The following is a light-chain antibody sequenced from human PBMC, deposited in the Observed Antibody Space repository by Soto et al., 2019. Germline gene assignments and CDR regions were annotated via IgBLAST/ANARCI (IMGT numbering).Light chain of an antibody. Sequence: VIMHSAGTRSGSLGESAALSCRASQSVDGYLAWYQQKPGQAPRLLIYGASTRATGVTARFRGGGSGTEFTLTISSLQSEDSAVYYCQQYHKWPPITFGQGTRLEIK. V-gene: IGKV3-15*01. J-gene: IGKJ5*01. CDR1: QSVDGY. CDR2: GAS. CDR3: QQYHKWPPIT.